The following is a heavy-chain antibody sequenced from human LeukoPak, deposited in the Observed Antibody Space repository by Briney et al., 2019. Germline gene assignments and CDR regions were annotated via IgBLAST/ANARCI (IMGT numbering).Heavy chain of an antibody. D-gene: IGHD3-22*01. CDR3: THDYDSSGYYGASDI. CDR2: IRNKAKSYAT. CDR1: GFTFSDSA. J-gene: IGHJ3*02. V-gene: IGHV3-73*01. Sequence: GGSLRLSCAASGFTFSDSAMHWDRQASGKGLEWVGRIRNKAKSYATAYAESVKGRFTISRDDSKNTAYLQMNSLKTEDTAVHYCTHDYDSSGYYGASDISGQGTMVTVSS.